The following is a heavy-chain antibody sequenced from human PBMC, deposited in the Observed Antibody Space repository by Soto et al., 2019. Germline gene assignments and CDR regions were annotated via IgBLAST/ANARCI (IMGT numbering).Heavy chain of an antibody. CDR3: AKGIQWELPFDY. Sequence: GGSLRLSCAASGFTFSTYAMGWVRQAPGKGLEWVSAISSSRGSTYYADSVKGRFTISRDNSKNTLYLQMNSLRADDTAVYYCAKGIQWELPFDYWGQGTLVTVSS. CDR2: ISSSRGST. V-gene: IGHV3-23*01. D-gene: IGHD1-26*01. CDR1: GFTFSTYA. J-gene: IGHJ4*02.